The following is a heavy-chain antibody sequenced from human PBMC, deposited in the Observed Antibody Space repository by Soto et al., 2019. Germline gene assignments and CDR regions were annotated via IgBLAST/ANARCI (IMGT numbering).Heavy chain of an antibody. J-gene: IGHJ4*03. CDR1: GGSISSGDYY. CDR2: IDYSGST. CDR3: ARVNTAMGFPFDY. V-gene: IGHV4-30-4*01. D-gene: IGHD5-18*01. Sequence: PSETLSLTCTVSGGSISSGDYYWSWIRQPPGKGLEWNGYIDYSGSTYYNPALKSRVTISVDTSKNQFSLKLSSLTAADTAVYYCARVNTAMGFPFDYWGQGTTVTVSS.